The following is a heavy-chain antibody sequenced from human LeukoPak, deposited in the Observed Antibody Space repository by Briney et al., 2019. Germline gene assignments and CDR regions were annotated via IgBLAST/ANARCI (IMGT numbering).Heavy chain of an antibody. Sequence: SETLSLTCTVSGGSISSSSYYWGWIRQPPGKGLEWIGSIYYSGSTYYNPSLESRVTISVDTSKNQFSLKLSSVTAADTAVYYCARDGYGSGWDYWGQGPLVTVSS. CDR3: ARDGYGSGWDY. J-gene: IGHJ4*02. V-gene: IGHV4-39*02. CDR1: GGSISSSSYY. D-gene: IGHD3-10*01. CDR2: IYYSGST.